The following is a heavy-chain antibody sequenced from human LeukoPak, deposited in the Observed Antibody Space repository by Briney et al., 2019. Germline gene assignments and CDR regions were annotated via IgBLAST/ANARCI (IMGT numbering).Heavy chain of an antibody. Sequence: SETLSLTCTVSGGSISSYYWSWIRQPPGKGLEWIGYIYYSGSTNYNPSLKSRVTISVDTSKNQFSLKLSSVTAADTAVYYCARLYYDSSGYYLEDAFDIWGQGTMVTVSS. D-gene: IGHD3-22*01. CDR1: GGSISSYY. CDR2: IYYSGST. CDR3: ARLYYDSSGYYLEDAFDI. J-gene: IGHJ3*02. V-gene: IGHV4-59*01.